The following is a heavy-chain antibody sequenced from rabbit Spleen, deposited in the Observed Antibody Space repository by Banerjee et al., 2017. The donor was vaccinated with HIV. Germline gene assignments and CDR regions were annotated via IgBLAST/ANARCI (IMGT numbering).Heavy chain of an antibody. CDR3: ARDTSSSFSSYGMDL. Sequence: QSLEESGGDLVKPGASLTLTCTASGFSFSSNDYMCWVRQAPGKGLEWISCIAGSSSGFTYSATWAKGRFTISKTSSTTVTLQMTSLTVADTATYFCARDTSSSFSSYGMDLWGQGTLVTV. CDR1: GFSFSSNDY. V-gene: IGHV1S40*01. CDR2: IAGSSSGFT. J-gene: IGHJ3*01. D-gene: IGHD1-1*01.